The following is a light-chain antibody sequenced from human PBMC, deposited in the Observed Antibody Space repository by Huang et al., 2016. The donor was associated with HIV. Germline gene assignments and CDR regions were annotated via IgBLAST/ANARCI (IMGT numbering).Light chain of an antibody. J-gene: IGKJ4*01. V-gene: IGKV3-11*01. Sequence: EIVLTQSPATLSLSPGERATLSCRASQSVRRYLAWYQQKPGKAPMLLIYDASNRATGIPARFSGSGSGTDFTLTISNLQSGDFAVYYCQQRSAWPLTFGGGTKVEI. CDR2: DAS. CDR3: QQRSAWPLT. CDR1: QSVRRY.